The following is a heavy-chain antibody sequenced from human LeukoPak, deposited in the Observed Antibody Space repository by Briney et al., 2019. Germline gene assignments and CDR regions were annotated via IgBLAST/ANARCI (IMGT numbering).Heavy chain of an antibody. Sequence: PGGSLRLSCAASGFTFSSYAMNWVRQAPGKGLEWVSGTGSTGVSTFYADSVKGRFTVSRDNSKNTLSLQMNSLRAEDTAVYYCARDPGYRGGLAFDIWGQGTMVTVSS. V-gene: IGHV3-23*01. CDR2: TGSTGVST. CDR1: GFTFSSYA. CDR3: ARDPGYRGGLAFDI. J-gene: IGHJ3*02. D-gene: IGHD3-9*01.